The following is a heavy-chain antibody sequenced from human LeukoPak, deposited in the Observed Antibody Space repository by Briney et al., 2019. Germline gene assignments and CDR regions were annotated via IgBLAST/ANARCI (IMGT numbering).Heavy chain of an antibody. J-gene: IGHJ5*02. Sequence: GGSLRLSCAASGFTFSSYEMNWVRQAPGKGLEWVSYISKSGITIYYADSVKGRFTISRDNAKNSLYLQMNSLRAEDTAVYYCARVVWFDPWGQGTLVTVPS. CDR2: ISKSGITI. CDR1: GFTFSSYE. CDR3: ARVVWFDP. V-gene: IGHV3-48*03.